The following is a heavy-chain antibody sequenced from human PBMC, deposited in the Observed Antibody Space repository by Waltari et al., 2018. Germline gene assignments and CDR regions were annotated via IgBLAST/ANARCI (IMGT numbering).Heavy chain of an antibody. J-gene: IGHJ6*02. CDR2: IWYDGSNK. D-gene: IGHD3-3*01. V-gene: IGHV3-33*01. Sequence: QVQLVESGGGVVQPGRSLRLSCAASGFTFSSYGMHWLRQAPAKGLEWVAVIWYDGSNKYYADSVKRRFTISRDNFKNTLYLQMNSLRAEDTAVYYCARVEYYDFWSGYFSGVPYYYGMDVWGQGTTVTVSS. CDR3: ARVEYYDFWSGYFSGVPYYYGMDV. CDR1: GFTFSSYG.